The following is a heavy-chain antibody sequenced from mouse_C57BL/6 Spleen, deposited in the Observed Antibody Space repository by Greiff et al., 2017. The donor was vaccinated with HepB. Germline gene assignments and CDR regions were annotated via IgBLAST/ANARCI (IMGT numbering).Heavy chain of an antibody. J-gene: IGHJ1*03. V-gene: IGHV1-19*01. Sequence: VQLQQSGPVLVKPGASVKMSCKASGYTFTDYYMNWVKQSHGKSLEWIGVINPYNGGTSYNQKFKGKATLTVDKSSSTAYMELNSLTSEDSAVYYCARRVAYYGSSYVNWYFDVWGTGTTVTVSS. CDR2: INPYNGGT. CDR1: GYTFTDYY. CDR3: ARRVAYYGSSYVNWYFDV. D-gene: IGHD1-1*01.